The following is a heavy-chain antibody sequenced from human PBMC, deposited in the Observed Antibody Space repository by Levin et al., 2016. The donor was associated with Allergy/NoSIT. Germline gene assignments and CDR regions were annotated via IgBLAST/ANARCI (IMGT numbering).Heavy chain of an antibody. J-gene: IGHJ6*02. CDR2: IRSKPYGGTT. CDR3: TRVLGDYYDSSGYYSPDYYYYGMDV. V-gene: IGHV3-49*02. Sequence: WIRQPPGKGLEWVGFIRSKPYGGTTEYGASVKGRFTISRDDSKSIAYLQMNSLKSEDTAVYYCTRVLGDYYDSSGYYSPDYYYYGMDVWGQGTTVTVSS. D-gene: IGHD3-22*01.